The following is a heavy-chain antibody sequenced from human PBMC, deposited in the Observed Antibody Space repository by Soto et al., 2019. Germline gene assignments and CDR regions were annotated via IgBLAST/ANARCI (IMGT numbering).Heavy chain of an antibody. CDR2: IKSKTDGGTT. D-gene: IGHD3-22*01. CDR3: TTDPLYYCGSSGYPQSAY. V-gene: IGHV3-15*07. CDR1: GFTFSNAW. Sequence: GESLKISCAASGFTFSNAWMNWVRQAPGKGLEWVGRIKSKTDGGTTDYAQPVKGRFNIARDDSKNKLYLQMNSLKTEDTAVYYCTTDPLYYCGSSGYPQSAYWGQGTLVTVSS. J-gene: IGHJ4*02.